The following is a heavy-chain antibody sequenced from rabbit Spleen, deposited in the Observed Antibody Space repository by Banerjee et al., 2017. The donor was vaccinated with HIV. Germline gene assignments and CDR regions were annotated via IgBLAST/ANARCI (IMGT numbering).Heavy chain of an antibody. D-gene: IGHD4-2*01. J-gene: IGHJ3*01. Sequence: QEQLVESGGGLVKPEGSLKLSCTASGFSFSNKAVMCWVRQAPGKGLEWIACINAVTGKAVYASWAKGRFTFSKTSSTTVTLQVTSLTAADTATYFCARDPAGSNAWRSFWGQGTLVTVS. CDR1: GFSFSNKAV. CDR2: INAVTGKA. V-gene: IGHV1S45*01. CDR3: ARDPAGSNAWRSF.